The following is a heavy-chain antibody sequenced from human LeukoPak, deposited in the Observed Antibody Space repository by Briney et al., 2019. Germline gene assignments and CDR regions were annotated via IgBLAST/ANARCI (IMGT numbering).Heavy chain of an antibody. V-gene: IGHV1-69*05. Sequence: GASVKVSCKASGGTFSSYAISWVRQAPGQGLELMGRIIPIFGTANYAQKFQGRVTITTDESTSTAYMELSSLRSEDTAVYYCARARCDDPLYQPMSDYYYMDVWGKGTTVTVSS. CDR2: IIPIFGTA. CDR1: GGTFSSYA. D-gene: IGHD2-2*01. CDR3: ARARCDDPLYQPMSDYYYMDV. J-gene: IGHJ6*03.